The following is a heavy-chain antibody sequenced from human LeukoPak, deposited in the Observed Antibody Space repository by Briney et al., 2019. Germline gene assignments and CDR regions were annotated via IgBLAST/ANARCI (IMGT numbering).Heavy chain of an antibody. J-gene: IGHJ4*02. D-gene: IGHD4-23*01. CDR3: AKRSDYGGNWNHFDH. CDR2: ISDGGGST. CDR1: GFTFNNYG. Sequence: AGGSLRLSCAASGFTFNNYGMSWVRQAPGKGLEWVSAISDGGGSTYYADSVKGRFTISRDNSKNTLYLQMNSLRAEDTAVYYCAKRSDYGGNWNHFDHWGQGTLVTVSS. V-gene: IGHV3-23*01.